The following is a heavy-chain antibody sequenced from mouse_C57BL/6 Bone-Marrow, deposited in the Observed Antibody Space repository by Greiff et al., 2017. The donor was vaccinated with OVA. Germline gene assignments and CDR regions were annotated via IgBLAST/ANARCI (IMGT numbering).Heavy chain of an antibody. J-gene: IGHJ3*01. D-gene: IGHD1-1*01. V-gene: IGHV5-4*01. CDR1: GFTFSSYA. Sequence: EVKLEESGGGLVKPGGSLKLSCAASGFTFSSYAMSWVRQTPEKRLEWVATISDGGSYTYYPDNVKGRFTISRDNAKNNLYLQMSHLKSEDTAMYYCARDYLAWFAYWGQGTLVTVSA. CDR2: ISDGGSYT. CDR3: ARDYLAWFAY.